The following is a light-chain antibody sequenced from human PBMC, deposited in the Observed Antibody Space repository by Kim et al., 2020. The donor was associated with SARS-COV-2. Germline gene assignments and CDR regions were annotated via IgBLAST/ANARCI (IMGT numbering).Light chain of an antibody. CDR3: QQRSNWPPVYT. Sequence: DIVLTQSPATLSLSPGERASLSCRASQSISSYLAWYQQKPGQAPRLLIYDASNRATGIPARFSGSGSGTDFTLTISGLEPEDFAVYYCQQRSNWPPVYTFGQGTKLEI. CDR2: DAS. J-gene: IGKJ2*01. V-gene: IGKV3-11*01. CDR1: QSISSY.